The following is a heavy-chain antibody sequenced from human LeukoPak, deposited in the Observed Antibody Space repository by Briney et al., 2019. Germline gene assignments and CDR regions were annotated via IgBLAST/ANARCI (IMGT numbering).Heavy chain of an antibody. J-gene: IGHJ5*02. D-gene: IGHD2-2*02. V-gene: IGHV4-34*01. CDR1: GGSFSGYY. Sequence: SETLSLTCAVYGGSFSGYYWSWIRQPPGKGLEWIGEIYHSGSTNYNPSLKSRVTISVDKSKNQFSLKLSSVTAADTAVYYCASGGYCSSTSCYTGDNWFDPWGQGTLVTVSS. CDR3: ASGGYCSSTSCYTGDNWFDP. CDR2: IYHSGST.